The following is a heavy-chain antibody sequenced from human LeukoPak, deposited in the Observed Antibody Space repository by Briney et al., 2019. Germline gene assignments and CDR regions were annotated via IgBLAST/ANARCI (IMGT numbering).Heavy chain of an antibody. CDR3: VSFYETY. D-gene: IGHD2/OR15-2a*01. CDR1: GFTFGKYW. CDR2: IKLDGSEK. Sequence: GGSLRLSCVASGFTFGKYWMSWVRQAPGKGLEWVANIKLDGSEKNSVDSVRGRFTISRDNTKNSLYLKMNSLRAEDTAVYYCVSFYETYWGRGTLVTVSS. J-gene: IGHJ4*02. V-gene: IGHV3-7*01.